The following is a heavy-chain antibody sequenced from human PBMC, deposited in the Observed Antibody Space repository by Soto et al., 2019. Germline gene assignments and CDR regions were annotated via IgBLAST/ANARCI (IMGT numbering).Heavy chain of an antibody. CDR3: ARAPVGMDSINFFDH. D-gene: IGHD2-8*01. CDR1: GDSISSDGYH. V-gene: IGHV4-30-4*01. J-gene: IGHJ4*02. CDR2: IYNGGRT. Sequence: PSETLSLTCTVSGDSISSDGYHWSWIRQSPVKGLEWIGYIYNGGRTFYRPSLESRINMSLDATKNSYSLRLTSVTAADTAVYYCARAPVGMDSINFFDHWGQGILVTVSS.